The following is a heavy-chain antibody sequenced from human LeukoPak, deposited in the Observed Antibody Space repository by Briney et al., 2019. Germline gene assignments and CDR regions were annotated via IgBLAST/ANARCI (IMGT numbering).Heavy chain of an antibody. V-gene: IGHV3-7*01. CDR2: INQEGSEK. CDR3: ARERDGRFFDY. D-gene: IGHD5-24*01. CDR1: GLIFRSYW. J-gene: IGHJ4*02. Sequence: GGSLRLSCEGSGLIFRSYWMSWVRQAPGKGLEWVANINQEGSEKYFEDSVKGRFTISRDNAKNSLHLQMNTLRAEDTAVYYCARERDGRFFDYWGQGTLVTVSS.